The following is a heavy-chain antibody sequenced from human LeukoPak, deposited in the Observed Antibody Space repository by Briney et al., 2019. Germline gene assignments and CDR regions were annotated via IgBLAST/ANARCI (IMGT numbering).Heavy chain of an antibody. CDR1: GYIFTNYW. J-gene: IGHJ4*02. CDR2: IYPADSDT. CDR3: ARQSRDGSKTRGYYFDY. Sequence: GESLKISGRVSGYIFTNYWIGWVRQMPGKGLESMGIIYPADSDTTYSPSFQGQVPISADKSIDTVYLQWSSLKASDNAMYYCARQSRDGSKTRGYYFDYWGQGTLVTVSS. V-gene: IGHV5-51*01. D-gene: IGHD3-10*01.